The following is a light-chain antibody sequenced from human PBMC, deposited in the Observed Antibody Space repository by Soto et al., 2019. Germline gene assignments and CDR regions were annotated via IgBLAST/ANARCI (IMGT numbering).Light chain of an antibody. V-gene: IGKV3D-15*01. CDR1: QSVSNN. CDR2: GAS. Sequence: TQYPGTRGLSAGERATRSGRASQSVSNNYLAWYQQKPGQAPRLLIYGASNRATGIPDRFSGSGSGIEFTLTISSLQSEDFAVDYCQQYNNWPWTFGQGTKVDIK. CDR3: QQYNNWPWT. J-gene: IGKJ1*01.